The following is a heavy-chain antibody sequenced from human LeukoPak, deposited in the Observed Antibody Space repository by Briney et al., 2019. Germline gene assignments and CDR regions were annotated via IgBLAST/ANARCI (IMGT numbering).Heavy chain of an antibody. CDR1: GGSFSGYY. CDR2: INHSGST. Sequence: SETLSLICAVYGGSFSGYYWSWIRQPPGKGLEWIGEINHSGSTNYNPSLKSRVTISVDTSKNQFSLKLSSVTAADTAVYYCASHPLTSAYRFDPWGQGTLVTVSS. D-gene: IGHD3-22*01. J-gene: IGHJ5*02. V-gene: IGHV4-34*01. CDR3: ASHPLTSAYRFDP.